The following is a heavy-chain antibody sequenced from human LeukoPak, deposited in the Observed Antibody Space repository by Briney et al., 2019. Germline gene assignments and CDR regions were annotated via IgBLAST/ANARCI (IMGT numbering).Heavy chain of an antibody. V-gene: IGHV3-7*03. J-gene: IGHJ4*02. CDR1: GYTFSPYW. D-gene: IGHD3-10*02. Sequence: PGGSLRLSCVASGYTFSPYWMSWARQTPGKGLEWVASISDGGSATYYVDSVRGRFTISRDDAKNSLFLQMNGLRADDTAVYYCTRENYVPDSWGQGTLVTVSS. CDR3: TRENYVPDS. CDR2: ISDGGSAT.